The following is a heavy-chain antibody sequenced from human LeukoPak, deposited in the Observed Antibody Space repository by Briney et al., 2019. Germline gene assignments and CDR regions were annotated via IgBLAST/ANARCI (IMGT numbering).Heavy chain of an antibody. CDR2: IYYSGST. J-gene: IGHJ5*02. D-gene: IGHD3-10*01. CDR1: GGSISSGDYY. CDR3: ARARYYGSGSYSMVDP. Sequence: SETLSLTCTVSGGSISSGDYYWSWIRQPPGKGLEWIGYIYYSGSTYYNPSLKSRVTISVDTSKNQFSLKLSSVTAADTAVYYCARARYYGSGSYSMVDPWGQGTLVTVSS. V-gene: IGHV4-30-4*01.